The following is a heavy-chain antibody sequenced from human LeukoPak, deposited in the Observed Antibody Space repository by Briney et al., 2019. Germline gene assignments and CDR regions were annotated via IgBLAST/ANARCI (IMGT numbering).Heavy chain of an antibody. Sequence: GGSLRLSCAASGFTFSNAWMSWVRQAPGKGLEWVANIKQDGSEKYYVDSVKGRFTISRDNAKNSLYLQMNSLRAEDTAVYYCARADGSGRKWGQGTLVTVSS. J-gene: IGHJ4*02. CDR2: IKQDGSEK. V-gene: IGHV3-7*01. D-gene: IGHD3-10*01. CDR3: ARADGSGRK. CDR1: GFTFSNAW.